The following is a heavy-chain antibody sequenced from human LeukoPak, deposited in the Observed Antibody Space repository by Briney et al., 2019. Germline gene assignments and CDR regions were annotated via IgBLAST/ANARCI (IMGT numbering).Heavy chain of an antibody. V-gene: IGHV3-48*02. CDR3: VRVADGRSLNYFDH. CDR2: ISSTGNTV. Sequence: GGPLRLSCAASGFTFSNYNMNWVRQAPGKGLEWVSYISSTGNTVYYADSVKGRFTVSRDNAENSQYLQMNSLRDEDTAMFYCVRVADGRSLNYFDHWGQGTLVTVSS. CDR1: GFTFSNYN. J-gene: IGHJ4*02. D-gene: IGHD5-24*01.